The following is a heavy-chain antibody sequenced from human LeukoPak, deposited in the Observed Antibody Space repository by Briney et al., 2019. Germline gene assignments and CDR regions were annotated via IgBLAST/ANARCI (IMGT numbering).Heavy chain of an antibody. CDR2: IRYDGSNT. V-gene: IGHV3-30*02. D-gene: IGHD5-18*01. CDR3: ARDRVTDTAMVTD. J-gene: IGHJ4*02. Sequence: GGSLRLSCAASGFTFSSYGIHWVRQAPGKGLEWVAFIRYDGSNTYYADSVKGRFTISRDNSKNTLYLQMNSLRAEDTAVYYCARDRVTDTAMVTDWGQGTLVTVSS. CDR1: GFTFSSYG.